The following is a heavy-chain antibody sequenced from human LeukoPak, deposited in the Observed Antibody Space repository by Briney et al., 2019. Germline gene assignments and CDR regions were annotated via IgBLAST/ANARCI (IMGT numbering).Heavy chain of an antibody. J-gene: IGHJ6*03. Sequence: GGSLRLSCAASGFTFSSYSMNWVRQAPGKGLEWVSSISRSSSYIYYADSVKGRFTISRDNAKNSLYLQMNSLRAEDTAVYYCARDGVPAAIDYYYCYYMDVWGKGTTVTISS. D-gene: IGHD2-2*01. CDR2: ISRSSSYI. CDR1: GFTFSSYS. CDR3: ARDGVPAAIDYYYCYYMDV. V-gene: IGHV3-21*01.